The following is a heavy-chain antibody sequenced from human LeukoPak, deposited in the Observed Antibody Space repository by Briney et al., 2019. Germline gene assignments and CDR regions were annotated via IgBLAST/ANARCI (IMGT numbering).Heavy chain of an antibody. Sequence: ASVKVSCKAPGYTFTSYGISWVRQAPGQGLEWMGWISAYNGNTNYAQKLQGRVTMTTDTSTSTAYMELRSLRSDDTAVYYCARAVVRGVIVVHYMDVWGKGTTVTISS. D-gene: IGHD3-10*01. CDR3: ARAVVRGVIVVHYMDV. V-gene: IGHV1-18*01. CDR2: ISAYNGNT. J-gene: IGHJ6*03. CDR1: GYTFTSYG.